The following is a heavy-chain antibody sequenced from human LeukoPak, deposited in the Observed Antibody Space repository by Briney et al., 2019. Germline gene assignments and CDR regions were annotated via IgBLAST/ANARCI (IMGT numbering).Heavy chain of an antibody. Sequence: PSETLSLTCTVSGGSISSGGYYWSWIRQHPGKGPEWIGYIYYSGSTYYNPSLKSRVTISVDTSKNQFSLKLSSVTAADTAVYYCARGGYDFWSGYQNWFDPWGQGTLVTVSS. CDR3: ARGGYDFWSGYQNWFDP. D-gene: IGHD3-3*01. J-gene: IGHJ5*02. CDR1: GGSISSGGYY. V-gene: IGHV4-31*03. CDR2: IYYSGST.